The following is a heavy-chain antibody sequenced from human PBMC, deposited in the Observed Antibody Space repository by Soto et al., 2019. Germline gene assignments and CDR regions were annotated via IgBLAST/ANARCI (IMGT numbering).Heavy chain of an antibody. V-gene: IGHV3-30*18. J-gene: IGHJ4*02. CDR1: GFTFSNYG. CDR2: ISDDGSNK. Sequence: QVQLVESGGGEVQPGRSLILSCVASGFTFSNYGVHWVRQAPGKGLEWVAVISDDGSNKYYRDSVKGRVTSSRDNSKSTVYLHMDSLRTEDTAVYYCAKEKYGAGLMTPEYWGQGTVVTGSS. D-gene: IGHD3-10*01. CDR3: AKEKYGAGLMTPEY.